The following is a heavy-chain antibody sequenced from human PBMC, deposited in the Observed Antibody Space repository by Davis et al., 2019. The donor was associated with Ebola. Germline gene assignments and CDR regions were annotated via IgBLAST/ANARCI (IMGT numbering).Heavy chain of an antibody. CDR1: GGSISSGSYY. CDR3: ARTYYDFWSGYPGPYYYYYMDV. Sequence: PSETLSLTCTVSGGSISSGSYYWSWIRQPAGKGLEWIGYIYYSGSTNYNPSLKSRVTISVDTSKNQFSLKLSSVTAADTAVYYCARTYYDFWSGYPGPYYYYYMDVWGKGTTVTVSS. V-gene: IGHV4-61*10. D-gene: IGHD3-3*01. J-gene: IGHJ6*03. CDR2: IYYSGST.